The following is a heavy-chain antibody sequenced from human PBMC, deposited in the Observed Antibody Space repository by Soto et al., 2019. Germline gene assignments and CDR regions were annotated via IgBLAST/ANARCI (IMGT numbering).Heavy chain of an antibody. CDR3: ARDGARDRGDKGFDY. CDR1: VFTVSSYT. J-gene: IGHJ4*02. V-gene: IGHV3-21*01. Sequence: GGSLRLSCAASVFTVSSYTMHWVRQAPGKGLEWVASITSTSTYIYYTDSLKGRFTISRDNAKNSLYLQMNSLGPGDTAVYYCARDGARDRGDKGFDYWGQGTVVTVSS. D-gene: IGHD2-21*02. CDR2: ITSTSTYI.